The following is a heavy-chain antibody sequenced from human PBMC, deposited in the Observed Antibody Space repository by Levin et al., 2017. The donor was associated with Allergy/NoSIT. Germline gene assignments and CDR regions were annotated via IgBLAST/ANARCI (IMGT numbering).Heavy chain of an antibody. CDR3: ARGRITMVRGAHDY. V-gene: IGHV3-30-3*01. Sequence: SGGSLRLSCAASGFTFSSYAMHWVRQAPGKGLEWVAVISYDGSNKYYADSVKGRFTISRDNSKNTLYLQMNSLRAEDTAVYYCARGRITMVRGAHDYWGQGTLVTVSS. CDR2: ISYDGSNK. D-gene: IGHD3-10*01. J-gene: IGHJ4*02. CDR1: GFTFSSYA.